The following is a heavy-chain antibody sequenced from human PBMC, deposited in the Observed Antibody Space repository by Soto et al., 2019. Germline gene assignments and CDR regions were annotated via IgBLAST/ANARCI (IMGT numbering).Heavy chain of an antibody. CDR1: GFAFSSYN. CDR2: ISSSSGYI. CDR3: AKDDCAYQGSFDYYYMDV. J-gene: IGHJ6*03. V-gene: IGHV3-21*02. D-gene: IGHD3-10*01. Sequence: EMQLVESGGGLVKPGGSLRLSCAASGFAFSSYNMNWVRQAPGKGLEWVSSISSSSGYINYADSVKGRFSISRDNARESLYLNMSSLRAEDTAVYYCAKDDCAYQGSFDYYYMDVWGTGTTVTVSS.